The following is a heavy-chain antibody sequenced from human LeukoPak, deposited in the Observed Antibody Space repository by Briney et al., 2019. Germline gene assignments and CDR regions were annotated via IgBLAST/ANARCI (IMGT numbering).Heavy chain of an antibody. CDR2: ISSSSSTI. V-gene: IGHV3-48*01. CDR3: AKRPSDYGDYVSYFDY. CDR1: GFTFRNYG. Sequence: GGSLRLTCTTSGFTFRNYGMTWVRQAPGKGLEWVSYISSSSSTIFYADSVKGRFTISRDNSKDTLYLQMNSLRAEDTAVYYCAKRPSDYGDYVSYFDYWGQGTLVTVSS. D-gene: IGHD4-17*01. J-gene: IGHJ4*02.